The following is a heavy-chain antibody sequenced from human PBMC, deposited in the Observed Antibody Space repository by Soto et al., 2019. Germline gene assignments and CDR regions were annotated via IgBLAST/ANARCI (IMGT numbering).Heavy chain of an antibody. CDR3: AKFSSSGWFDP. J-gene: IGHJ5*02. V-gene: IGHV4-59*08. CDR2: IYYSGST. D-gene: IGHD6-13*01. Sequence: SETLSLTCTVSGGSISSYYWSWIRQPPGKGLEWIGYIYYSGSTNYNPSLKSRVTISVDTSKNQFSLKLSSVTAADTAVYYCAKFSSSGWFDPWGQGTLVTVSS. CDR1: GGSISSYY.